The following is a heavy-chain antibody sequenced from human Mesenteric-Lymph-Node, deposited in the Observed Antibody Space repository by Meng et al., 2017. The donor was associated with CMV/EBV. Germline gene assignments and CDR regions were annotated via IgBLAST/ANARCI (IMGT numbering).Heavy chain of an antibody. CDR3: ARDYRRFLERGGMDV. CDR2: IYPNSGGT. V-gene: IGHV1-2*02. D-gene: IGHD3-3*01. J-gene: IGHJ6*02. Sequence: ASVKVSCKASGYTFTGYYLHWVRQAPGQGLEWMGWIYPNSGGTNYAQKFQGRVTMTRDTSISTAYMDLSRLKTDDTAVYYCARDYRRFLERGGMDVWGQGTTVTVSS. CDR1: GYTFTGYY.